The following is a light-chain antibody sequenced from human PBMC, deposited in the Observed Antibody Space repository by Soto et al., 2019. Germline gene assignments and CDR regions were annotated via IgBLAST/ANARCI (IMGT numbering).Light chain of an antibody. CDR2: AAS. CDR1: QGISSY. Sequence: SPSSLSASVGDRVTITCRASQGISSYLAWYQQKPGKAPKLLIYAASTLQSGVPSRFSGSGSGTDFTLTISSLQPEDSATYYCQQRNSYPRTFGQGTKVDIK. V-gene: IGKV1-9*01. J-gene: IGKJ2*01. CDR3: QQRNSYPRT.